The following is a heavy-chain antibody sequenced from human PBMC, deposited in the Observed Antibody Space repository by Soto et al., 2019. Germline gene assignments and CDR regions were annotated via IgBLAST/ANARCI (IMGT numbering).Heavy chain of an antibody. D-gene: IGHD6-19*01. CDR3: ARAGWPREGGVGWYNWFDP. CDR1: GYTFTSYA. J-gene: IGHJ5*02. Sequence: QVQLVQSGAEVKKPGASVKVSCKASGYTFTSYAMHWVRQAPGQRLEWMGWINAGNGNTKYSQKFQGRVTITRDTSASTAYMELSSLRSEDTAVYYCARAGWPREGGVGWYNWFDPWGQGTLVTVSS. V-gene: IGHV1-3*01. CDR2: INAGNGNT.